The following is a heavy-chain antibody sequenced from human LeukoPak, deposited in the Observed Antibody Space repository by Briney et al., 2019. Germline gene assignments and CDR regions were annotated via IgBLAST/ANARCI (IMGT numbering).Heavy chain of an antibody. CDR2: ISAAGTP. D-gene: IGHD6-13*01. Sequence: GGSLRLSCAASGFSLNTYAMSWVRQTPGKGLEWVSAISAAGTPYSSDSVKGRFTISRDTLKNTLYLQMNNLRVEDSAVYYCAKDPPAAAVIESPFDIWGQGTMVTVSS. J-gene: IGHJ3*02. CDR3: AKDPPAAAVIESPFDI. V-gene: IGHV3-23*01. CDR1: GFSLNTYA.